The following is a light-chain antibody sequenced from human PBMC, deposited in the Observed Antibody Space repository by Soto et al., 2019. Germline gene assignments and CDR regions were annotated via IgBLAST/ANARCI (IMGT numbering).Light chain of an antibody. CDR1: QGISSY. V-gene: IGKV1-8*01. CDR2: AAS. CDR3: QQYYSYPWT. Sequence: AIRMTQSPSSFSASTGDRVTITCRASQGISSYLAWYQQKPGKAPNLLIYAASTLQSGVPSRFSGSGSGTEFTLTISRLQSEDFVTYYCQQYYSYPWTFGQGTKVEIK. J-gene: IGKJ1*01.